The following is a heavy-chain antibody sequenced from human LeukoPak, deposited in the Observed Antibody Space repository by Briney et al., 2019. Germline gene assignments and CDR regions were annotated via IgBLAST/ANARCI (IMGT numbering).Heavy chain of an antibody. Sequence: ASVKVSCKASGYTFTSYGISWVRHAPGQGLEWMGWISAYNGNTNYAQKLQGRVTMTTDTSTSTAYMELRSLRSEDTAVYYCARWMQSLYYYGSGSRAGFDPWGQGTLVTVSS. J-gene: IGHJ5*02. V-gene: IGHV1-18*04. CDR2: ISAYNGNT. CDR1: GYTFTSYG. D-gene: IGHD3-10*01. CDR3: ARWMQSLYYYGSGSRAGFDP.